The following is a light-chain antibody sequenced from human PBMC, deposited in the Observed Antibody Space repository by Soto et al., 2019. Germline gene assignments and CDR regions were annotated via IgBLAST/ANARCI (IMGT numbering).Light chain of an antibody. Sequence: QSALTQPASVSGSPGQSITISCTGTSSDVGSYNLVSWYQQLPGKAPKLIIYEVNERPSGISDRFSGSKSGNTASLTISGLQGEDEADYYCCSYVVSSILMFGGGTKVTVL. CDR2: EVN. J-gene: IGLJ3*02. V-gene: IGLV2-23*02. CDR3: CSYVVSSILM. CDR1: SSDVGSYNL.